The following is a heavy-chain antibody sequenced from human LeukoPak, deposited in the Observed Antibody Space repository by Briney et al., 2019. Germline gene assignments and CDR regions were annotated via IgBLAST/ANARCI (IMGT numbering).Heavy chain of an antibody. J-gene: IGHJ4*02. CDR3: ASGRYYFAY. CDR2: TYYRSNWYN. CDR1: GASVSINSAA. D-gene: IGHD1-1*01. Sequence: SHTLSLTFAISGASVSINSAAWNWIRQSPSRGLEWLGRTYYRSNWYNDYAESVKSRITINPDTSKNQISLQLNSVTPEDTAVYYCASGRYYFAYWGQGTLVTVSS. V-gene: IGHV6-1*01.